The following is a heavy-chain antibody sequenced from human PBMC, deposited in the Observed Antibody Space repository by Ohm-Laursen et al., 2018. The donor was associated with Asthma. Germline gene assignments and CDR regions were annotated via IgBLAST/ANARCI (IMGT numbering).Heavy chain of an antibody. D-gene: IGHD3-3*01. J-gene: IGHJ5*02. Sequence: SLRLSCAASGYTFRRYSIHWVRQAPGKGLEWVASISTASTFIYYADSVRGRFTTSRDNANDLVYLQMHDLRAEDTAVYYCARAGVTFWRNVNWFDPWGQGTLVTVSS. CDR3: ARAGVTFWRNVNWFDP. CDR1: GYTFRRYS. V-gene: IGHV3-21*01. CDR2: ISTASTFI.